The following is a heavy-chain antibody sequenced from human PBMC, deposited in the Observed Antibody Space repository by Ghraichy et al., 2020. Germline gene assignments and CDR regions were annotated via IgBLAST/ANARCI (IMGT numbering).Heavy chain of an antibody. Sequence: GGSLRLSCAASAFSFSNYWAGWFRQAPGAGLEFVANINQDGSVIYYVDSVRGRFTISRDNARSSTYLQMNNLRAEDTAVYYCARGEDGGYSYWGQGTLVTVSS. CDR2: INQDGSVI. J-gene: IGHJ4*02. V-gene: IGHV3-7*01. CDR1: AFSFSNYW. D-gene: IGHD1-26*01. CDR3: ARGEDGGYSY.